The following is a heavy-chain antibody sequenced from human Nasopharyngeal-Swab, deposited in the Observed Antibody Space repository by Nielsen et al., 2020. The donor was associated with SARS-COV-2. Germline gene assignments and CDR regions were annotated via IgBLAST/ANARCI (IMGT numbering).Heavy chain of an antibody. J-gene: IGHJ6*02. D-gene: IGHD4-17*01. CDR3: ARDKGDYGSEAAGMDV. V-gene: IGHV3-33*01. CDR2: IWYDGSNK. Sequence: WIRQPPGKGLERVAVIWYDGSNKYYADSVKGRFTISRDNSKNTLYLQMNSLRAEDTAVYYCARDKGDYGSEAAGMDVWGQGTTVTVSS.